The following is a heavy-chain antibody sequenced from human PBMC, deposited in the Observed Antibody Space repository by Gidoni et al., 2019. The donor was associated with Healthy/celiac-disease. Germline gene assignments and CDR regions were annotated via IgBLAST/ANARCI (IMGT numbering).Heavy chain of an antibody. Sequence: QVQLQESGPGLVTPSETLSLTCTVPGGSISSYYWSWIRQPPGKGLEWIGYIYYSGSTNYNPSLKSRVTISVDTSKNQFSLKLSSVTAADTAVYYCARSEMATLGAFDYWGQGTLVTVSS. D-gene: IGHD5-12*01. CDR2: IYYSGST. CDR1: GGSISSYY. J-gene: IGHJ4*02. V-gene: IGHV4-59*01. CDR3: ARSEMATLGAFDY.